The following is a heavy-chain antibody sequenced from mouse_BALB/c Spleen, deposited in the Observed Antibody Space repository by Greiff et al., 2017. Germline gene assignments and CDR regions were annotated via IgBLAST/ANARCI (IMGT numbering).Heavy chain of an antibody. J-gene: IGHJ2*01. CDR3: ANDGYYGFFDY. D-gene: IGHD2-3*01. V-gene: IGHV1S56*01. Sequence: VQLQQSGPELVKPGASVKMSCKASGYTFTSYYIHWVKQRPGQGLEWIGWIYPGDGSTKYNEKFKGKTTLTADKSSSTAYMLLSSLTSEDSAIYFCANDGYYGFFDYWGQGTTLTVSS. CDR2: IYPGDGST. CDR1: GYTFTSYY.